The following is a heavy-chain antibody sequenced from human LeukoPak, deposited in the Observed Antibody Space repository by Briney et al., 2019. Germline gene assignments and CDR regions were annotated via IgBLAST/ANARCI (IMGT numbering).Heavy chain of an antibody. V-gene: IGHV4-59*01. D-gene: IGHD6-6*01. Sequence: SETLSLTCTVSGGSINNYYWSWIRQPPGKGLEWIGFIYSSGTTSYNPSLKSRVTISVDTSKNQFSLKLASVTAADAAVYYCARDKWTFGTSSIWYFDLWGRGTLITVSS. CDR3: ARDKWTFGTSSIWYFDL. J-gene: IGHJ2*01. CDR1: GGSINNYY. CDR2: IYSSGTT.